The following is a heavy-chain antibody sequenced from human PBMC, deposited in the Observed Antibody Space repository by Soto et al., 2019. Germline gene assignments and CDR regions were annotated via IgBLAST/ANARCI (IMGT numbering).Heavy chain of an antibody. Sequence: EVQLLESGGGLVQPGGSLRLSCAASGFTFSSYAMSWVRQAPGKGLEWVSTIGGRDGRTYYPDSVKGRFTISGDNSKNTLYLQMNTLRAEDTAVYYCAKRPDIAADGSFDSWGQGTLVTVSS. CDR1: GFTFSSYA. J-gene: IGHJ4*02. D-gene: IGHD6-13*01. CDR3: AKRPDIAADGSFDS. V-gene: IGHV3-23*01. CDR2: IGGRDGRT.